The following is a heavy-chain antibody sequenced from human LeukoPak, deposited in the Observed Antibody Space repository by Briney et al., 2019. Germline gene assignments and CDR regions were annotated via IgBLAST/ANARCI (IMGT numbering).Heavy chain of an antibody. Sequence: PSGTLSLTCAVSGGSISSSNWWSWVRQPPGKGLEWIGEIYHSGSTNYNPSLKSRVTISVDKSKNQFSLKLSSVTAADTAVYYCARGPMGSGSPSGYFDLWGRGTLVTVSS. J-gene: IGHJ2*01. D-gene: IGHD1-26*01. CDR1: GGSISSSNW. V-gene: IGHV4-4*02. CDR3: ARGPMGSGSPSGYFDL. CDR2: IYHSGST.